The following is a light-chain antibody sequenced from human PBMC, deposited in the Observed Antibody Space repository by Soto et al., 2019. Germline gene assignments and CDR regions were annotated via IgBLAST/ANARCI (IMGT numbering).Light chain of an antibody. CDR3: QHYNSYPYS. V-gene: IGKV1-5*03. J-gene: IGKJ2*03. CDR2: QAS. Sequence: DIQMTQSPSTLSASVGERVTITCRACQTINEWLAWYQQKIGKAPKVLIYQASTLASAVPSRFSGSGSGTTFTLTISSLQPDDSATYYCQHYNSYPYSFGQGTKLEI. CDR1: QTINEW.